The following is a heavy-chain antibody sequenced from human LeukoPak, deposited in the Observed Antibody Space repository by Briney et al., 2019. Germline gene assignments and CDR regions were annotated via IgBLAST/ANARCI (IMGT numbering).Heavy chain of an antibody. Sequence: PGGSLRLSCAASGFTFRAYAMSWVRQAPGKGLEWVSSFSNIDGATYYADAVKGRFTISRDNSKNTLYLQMNSLKTEDTALYYCARQMATILDGILDYWGQGTLVTVSS. J-gene: IGHJ4*02. CDR1: GFTFRAYA. D-gene: IGHD5-24*01. CDR2: FSNIDGAT. V-gene: IGHV3-23*01. CDR3: ARQMATILDGILDY.